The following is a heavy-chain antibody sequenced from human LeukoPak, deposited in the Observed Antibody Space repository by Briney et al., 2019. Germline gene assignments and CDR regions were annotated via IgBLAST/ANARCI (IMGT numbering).Heavy chain of an antibody. D-gene: IGHD2-2*01. CDR3: AKGYCSSTSCYPEAPSDY. V-gene: IGHV3-30*18. CDR2: ISYDGNSK. CDR1: GFTFSNYG. Sequence: GRSLRLSCAAYGFTFSNYGMHWVRQAPGKGLEWVAVISYDGNSKYYVDSVKGRFTISRDNSKNTLYLQMNSLRAEDTAVYYCAKGYCSSTSCYPEAPSDYWGQGTLVTVSS. J-gene: IGHJ4*02.